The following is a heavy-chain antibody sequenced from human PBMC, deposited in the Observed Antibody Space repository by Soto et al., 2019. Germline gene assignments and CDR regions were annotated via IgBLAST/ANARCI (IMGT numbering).Heavy chain of an antibody. CDR2: IYYSGST. J-gene: IGHJ6*02. Sequence: SETLSLTCTVSGGSISSSSYYWGWILQPPGKGLEWIGSIYYSGSTYYNPSLKSRVTISVHTSKNQFSLKLRPVTAAHAAGYYWRRSRGGGFTPPGRYYYYYGMDVWGQGTTVTVSS. V-gene: IGHV4-39*01. CDR3: RRSRGGGFTPPGRYYYYYGMDV. CDR1: GGSISSSSYY. D-gene: IGHD3-10*01.